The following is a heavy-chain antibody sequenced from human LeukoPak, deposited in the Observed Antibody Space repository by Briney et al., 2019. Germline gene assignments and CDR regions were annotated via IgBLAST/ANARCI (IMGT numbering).Heavy chain of an antibody. CDR1: GFTLRYYA. D-gene: IGHD2/OR15-2a*01. V-gene: IGHV3-23*01. J-gene: IGHJ4*02. CDR3: AKEDSRNMVTFFDY. CDR2: IFGSGATT. Sequence: GGSLRLSCAASGFTLRYYAMSWVRQAPGKGLEWVSDIFGSGATTNYADSVKGRFTISRDNSKNSVYLQMNSLRAEDTAIYCCAKEDSRNMVTFFDYWGQGTLVTVSS.